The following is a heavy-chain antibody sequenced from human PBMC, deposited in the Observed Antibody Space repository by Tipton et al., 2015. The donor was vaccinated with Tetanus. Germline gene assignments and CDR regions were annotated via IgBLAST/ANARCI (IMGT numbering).Heavy chain of an antibody. J-gene: IGHJ5*02. D-gene: IGHD6-19*01. V-gene: IGHV4-34*01. CDR3: ASLPKHWLAPRGAP. CDR1: GEALGDYY. Sequence: GEALGDYYMSWIRQPPGKGLEWIGEINHRGSTMYNPSLKSRVAISGDTSKNQFSLNLTSLTAADTAVYYCASLPKHWLAPRGAPWGQGTLVTVSS. CDR2: INHRGST.